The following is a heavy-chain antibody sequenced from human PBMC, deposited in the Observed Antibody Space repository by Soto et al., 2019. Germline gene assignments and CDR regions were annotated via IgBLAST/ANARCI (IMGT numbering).Heavy chain of an antibody. CDR1: GYTFSRYV. Sequence: QVQLVQSGAEVKKPGASVQVSCKASGYTFSRYVISWVRQTPGQGLEWMGWISAYNGNTKYAQKLQGRVTMTTDTSTSTAYMELRSLRSEDTAVYYCARESPPADYWGQGTLVIVSS. J-gene: IGHJ4*02. CDR3: ARESPPADY. V-gene: IGHV1-18*01. CDR2: ISAYNGNT.